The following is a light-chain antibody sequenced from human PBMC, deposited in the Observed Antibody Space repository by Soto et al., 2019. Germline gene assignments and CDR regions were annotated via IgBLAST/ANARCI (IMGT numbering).Light chain of an antibody. V-gene: IGLV1-36*01. J-gene: IGLJ1*01. CDR3: AAWDDSLNGSV. Sequence: QSVLTQPPSVSEAPRQRVTISCSGSSSNIGNNAVNWYQQLPGKAPKLLLYYDDLLPSGVSDRFSGSKSGTSASLAISGLQSEDEADYYCAAWDDSLNGSVFGTGTKLTVL. CDR1: SSNIGNNA. CDR2: YDD.